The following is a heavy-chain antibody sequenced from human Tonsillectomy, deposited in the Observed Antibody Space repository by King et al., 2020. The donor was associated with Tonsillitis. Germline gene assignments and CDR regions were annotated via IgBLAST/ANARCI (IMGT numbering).Heavy chain of an antibody. D-gene: IGHD2-2*01. Sequence: VQLVQSGAEVKKPGASVKVSCKASGSTFSTSGISWVRQAPVQGLEWMGWISVYHGYKNYAQVGQDRLTLTTDKSTNTAYMELRSLRSDDTAIYYCARDNVVLVPAVIDYWGQGTLVTVSS. CDR3: ARDNVVLVPAVIDY. J-gene: IGHJ4*02. CDR1: GSTFSTSG. CDR2: ISVYHGYK. V-gene: IGHV1-18*01.